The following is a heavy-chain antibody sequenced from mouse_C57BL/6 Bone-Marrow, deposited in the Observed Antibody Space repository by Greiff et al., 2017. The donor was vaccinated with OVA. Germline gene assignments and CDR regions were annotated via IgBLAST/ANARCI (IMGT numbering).Heavy chain of an antibody. CDR1: GYSFTSYY. V-gene: IGHV1-66*01. CDR3: ARRGQLRPPFAY. CDR2: IYPGSGNT. D-gene: IGHD3-2*02. J-gene: IGHJ3*01. Sequence: QVQLQQSGPELVKPGASVKISCKASGYSFTSYYIHWVKQRPGQGLEWIGWIYPGSGNTKYNEKFKGKATLTADTSSSTAYMQLSSLTSEDSAVYDCARRGQLRPPFAYWGQGTLVTVSA.